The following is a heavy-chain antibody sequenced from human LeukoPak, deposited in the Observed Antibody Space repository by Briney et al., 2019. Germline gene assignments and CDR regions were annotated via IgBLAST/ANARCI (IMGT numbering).Heavy chain of an antibody. D-gene: IGHD5-12*01. CDR2: IYHSGST. CDR3: ARSKYSGYNNHFDS. Sequence: PSETLSLTCTVSGASIGSGGYYWSCIRQHPGKGLEWIGYIYHSGSTYYNPSLKSRITMSVDTSKNQFSLRLSSVTAADTAVYYCARSKYSGYNNHFDSWGQGALVTVSS. CDR1: GASIGSGGYY. J-gene: IGHJ4*02. V-gene: IGHV4-31*03.